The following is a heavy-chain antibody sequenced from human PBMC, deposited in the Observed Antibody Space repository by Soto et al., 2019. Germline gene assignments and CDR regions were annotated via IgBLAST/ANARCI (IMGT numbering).Heavy chain of an antibody. D-gene: IGHD3-22*01. J-gene: IGHJ4*02. CDR1: GGSISSSSYY. CDR2: IYYSGST. CDR3: ATYTGARGVNRGGYPTVKSPPYPN. V-gene: IGHV4-39*01. Sequence: PSETLSLTCTVSGGSISSSSYYWGWIRQPPGKGLEWIGSIYYSGSTYYNPSLKSRVTISVDTSKNQFSLKLSSVTAADTAVYYCATYTGARGVNRGGYPTVKSPPYPNWGQGTLVTVSS.